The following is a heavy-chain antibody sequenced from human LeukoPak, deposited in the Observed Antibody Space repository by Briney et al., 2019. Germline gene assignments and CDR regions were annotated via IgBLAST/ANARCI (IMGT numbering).Heavy chain of an antibody. J-gene: IGHJ4*02. CDR1: GFTFSDYS. Sequence: GGSLRLSCAASGFTFSDYSMNWVRQAPGRGLEWVSSIGGIGSYIYYADSVKGRFTISRDNAKNALYLQMNNLRAEDTAVYCCVRDLDWGQGTLVTVSS. CDR3: VRDLD. V-gene: IGHV3-21*01. CDR2: IGGIGSYI.